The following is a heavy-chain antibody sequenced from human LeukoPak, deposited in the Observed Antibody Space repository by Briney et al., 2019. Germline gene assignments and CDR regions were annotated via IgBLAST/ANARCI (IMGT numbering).Heavy chain of an antibody. V-gene: IGHV3-23*01. D-gene: IGHD3-3*01. J-gene: IGHJ6*04. CDR3: AKDTSPLDV. Sequence: GGSLRLSCAASGFTFSRYAMTWVRQAPGKGLEWVSAISGSGGSAYYADSVKGRFTISRDNSKNTLYLQMNTLRAEDTAVYYCAKDTSPLDVWGKGTTVTVSS. CDR1: GFTFSRYA. CDR2: ISGSGGSA.